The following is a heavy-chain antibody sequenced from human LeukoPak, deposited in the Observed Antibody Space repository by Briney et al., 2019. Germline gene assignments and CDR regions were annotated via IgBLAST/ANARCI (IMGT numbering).Heavy chain of an antibody. CDR1: GFTFSKNY. V-gene: IGHV3-74*01. CDR2: INTDGSST. J-gene: IGHJ4*02. Sequence: GGSLRLSCAASGFTFSKNYMHWVRQAPGKGLVWVSRINTDGSSTNYADSVKGRFTISRDNVKNTLYLQMNSLRAEDTAVYYCARGYSYAHDYWGQGTLVTVSS. CDR3: ARGYSYAHDY. D-gene: IGHD3-16*01.